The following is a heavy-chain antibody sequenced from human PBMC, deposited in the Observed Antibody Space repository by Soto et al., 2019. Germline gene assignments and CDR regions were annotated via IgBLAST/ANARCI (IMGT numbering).Heavy chain of an antibody. Sequence: SVKVSCKASGGTFSSYTISWVRQAPGQGLEWMGRIIPIRGIANYAQKFQGRVTMTGDTSTSTAYMELSSLRSDDTAVYYCARDGHDYVWGSYRRPYYFDYWGQGTLVTVSS. V-gene: IGHV1-69*04. CDR3: ARDGHDYVWGSYRRPYYFDY. CDR1: GGTFSSYT. CDR2: IIPIRGIA. J-gene: IGHJ4*02. D-gene: IGHD3-16*02.